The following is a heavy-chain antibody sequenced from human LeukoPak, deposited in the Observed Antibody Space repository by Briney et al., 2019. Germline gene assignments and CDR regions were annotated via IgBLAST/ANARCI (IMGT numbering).Heavy chain of an antibody. V-gene: IGHV3-9*01. CDR1: GFTFDDYA. J-gene: IGHJ4*02. Sequence: PGGSLRLSCAASGFTFDDYAMHWVRHAPGKGLEWVSGVSWNSGSIGYADSVKGRFTISRDNAKNSLYLQMNSLRAEDTALYYCAKALAVYYYGSGRDYWGQGTLVTVSS. CDR2: VSWNSGSI. CDR3: AKALAVYYYGSGRDY. D-gene: IGHD3-10*01.